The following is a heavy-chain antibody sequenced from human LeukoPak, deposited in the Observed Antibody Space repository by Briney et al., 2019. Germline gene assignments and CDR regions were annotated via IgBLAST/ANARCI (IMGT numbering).Heavy chain of an antibody. V-gene: IGHV4-38-2*02. Sequence: SETLSLTCTVSGYSISSGYYWGWIRQPPGKGLEWIGSIYHSGSTYYNPSLKSRVTISVDTSKNQFSLKLSSVTAADTAVYYCARAVLREVFWVDAFDIWGQGTMVTVSS. CDR3: ARAVLREVFWVDAFDI. D-gene: IGHD3-9*01. CDR1: GYSISSGYY. J-gene: IGHJ3*02. CDR2: IYHSGST.